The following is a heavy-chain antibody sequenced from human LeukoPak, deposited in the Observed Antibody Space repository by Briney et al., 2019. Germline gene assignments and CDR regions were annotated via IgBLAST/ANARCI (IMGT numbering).Heavy chain of an antibody. J-gene: IGHJ4*02. CDR2: INHSGST. CDR3: ARSHMVRGSPPGY. CDR1: GVSFSGYY. Sequence: SETLSLTCAVYGVSFSGYYWSWIRQPPGKGLEWIGEINHSGSTNYNPSLKSRVTISVDTSKNQFSLKLSSVTAADTAVYYCARSHMVRGSPPGYWGQGTLVTVSS. D-gene: IGHD3-10*01. V-gene: IGHV4-34*01.